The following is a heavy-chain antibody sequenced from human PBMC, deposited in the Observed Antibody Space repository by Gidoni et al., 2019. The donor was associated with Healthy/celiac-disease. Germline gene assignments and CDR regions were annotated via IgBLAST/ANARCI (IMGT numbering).Heavy chain of an antibody. D-gene: IGHD1-26*01. CDR1: GFTFDDYA. CDR2: ISWNSGSI. CDR3: AKDIYYSGSDHYFDY. J-gene: IGHJ4*02. Sequence: EVQLVESGGGLVQPGRSLRLSCAASGFTFDDYAMHWVRQAPGKGLEWVSGISWNSGSIGYADSVKGRFTISRDNAKNSLYLQMNSLRAEDTALYYCAKDIYYSGSDHYFDYWGQGTLVTVSS. V-gene: IGHV3-9*01.